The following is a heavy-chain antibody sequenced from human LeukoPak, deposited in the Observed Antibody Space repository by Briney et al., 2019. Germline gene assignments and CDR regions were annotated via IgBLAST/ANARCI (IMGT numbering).Heavy chain of an antibody. CDR3: ARGTSSSWFPYYYYYYMDV. J-gene: IGHJ6*03. D-gene: IGHD6-13*01. Sequence: ASVKVSCKASGYTFTSYDINWVRQATGQGLEWMGCMNPNSGNTGYAQKFQGRVTMTRNTSISTAYMELSSLRSEDTAVYYCARGTSSSWFPYYYYYYMDVWGKGTTVTVSS. CDR1: GYTFTSYD. V-gene: IGHV1-8*01. CDR2: MNPNSGNT.